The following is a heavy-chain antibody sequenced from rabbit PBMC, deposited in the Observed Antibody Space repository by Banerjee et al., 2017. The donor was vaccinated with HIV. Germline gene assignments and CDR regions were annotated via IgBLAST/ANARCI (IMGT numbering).Heavy chain of an antibody. Sequence: QEQLEESGGDLVKPGASLTLTCTASGIDFSSYYYMCWVRQAPGKGLEWIACIYAGRSGTTYYATWAKGRFTISKTSSTTVTLQVTSLAAADTATYFCARGGVASTGYTYAFDPWGQGTLVTVS. CDR2: IYAGRSGTT. CDR3: ARGGVASTGYTYAFDP. V-gene: IGHV1S45*01. J-gene: IGHJ2*01. D-gene: IGHD1-1*01. CDR1: GIDFSSYYY.